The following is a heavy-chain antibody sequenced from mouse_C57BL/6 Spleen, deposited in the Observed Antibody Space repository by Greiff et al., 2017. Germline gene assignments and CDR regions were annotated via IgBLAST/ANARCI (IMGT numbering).Heavy chain of an antibody. CDR2: ISYSGST. V-gene: IGHV3-1*01. Sequence: EVQGVESGPGMVKPSQSLSLTCTVTGYSITSGYDWHWIRHFPGNKLEWMGYISYSGSTNYNPSLKSRISITHDTSKNHFFLKLNSVTTEDTATYYCARGNYPYYAMDYWGQGTSVTVSS. CDR3: ARGNYPYYAMDY. D-gene: IGHD1-1*01. J-gene: IGHJ4*01. CDR1: GYSITSGYD.